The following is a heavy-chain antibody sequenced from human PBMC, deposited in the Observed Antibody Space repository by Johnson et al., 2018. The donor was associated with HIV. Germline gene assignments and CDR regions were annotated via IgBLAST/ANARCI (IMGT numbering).Heavy chain of an antibody. V-gene: IGHV3-30*02. J-gene: IGHJ3*01. CDR1: GFTFSSYG. D-gene: IGHD1-14*01. Sequence: QVQLVESGGGVVQPGRSLRLSCAASGFTFSSYGMHWVRQAPGKGLEWVAFIRYDGSKKYYEDSVKGRFTISRDNSKNTLYLQMNSLRSEDMAVYYCAGENLNHAGAFDLWGQGTMVTVSS. CDR2: IRYDGSKK. CDR3: AGENLNHAGAFDL.